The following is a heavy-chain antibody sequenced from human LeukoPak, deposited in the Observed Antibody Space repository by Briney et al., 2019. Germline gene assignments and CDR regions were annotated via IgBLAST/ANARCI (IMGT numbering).Heavy chain of an antibody. CDR1: GFTFDDYA. J-gene: IGHJ6*02. CDR2: ISWNSGSI. V-gene: IGHV3-9*01. CDR3: AKSITIFGVATRYYYYGMDV. Sequence: PGRSLRLSCAASGFTFDDYAMHWVRQAPGKGLEWVSGISWNSGSIGYADSVEGRFTISRDNAKNSLYLQMNSLRAEDTALYYCAKSITIFGVATRYYYYGMDVWGQGTTVTVSS. D-gene: IGHD3-3*01.